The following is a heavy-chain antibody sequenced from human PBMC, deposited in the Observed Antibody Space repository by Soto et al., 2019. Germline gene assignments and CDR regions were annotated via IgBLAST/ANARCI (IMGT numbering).Heavy chain of an antibody. J-gene: IGHJ5*02. D-gene: IGHD2-15*01. CDR2: FSSKGTS. Sequence: SETLSLTCAVYGGSLTDNYWNWIRQPPGKGLEWIGEFSSKGTSNYNPSLKSRVTMSLDTSKKQFSLKLTSVTAADTAVYFCARDGSSWYFPGRWFDPWRQGTLVTVSS. V-gene: IGHV4-34*01. CDR1: GGSLTDNY. CDR3: ARDGSSWYFPGRWFDP.